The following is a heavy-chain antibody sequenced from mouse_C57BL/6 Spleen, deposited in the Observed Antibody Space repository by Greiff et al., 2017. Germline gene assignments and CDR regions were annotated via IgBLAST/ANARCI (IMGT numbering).Heavy chain of an antibody. CDR1: GYTFTNYW. D-gene: IGHD3-2*02. CDR3: ARRAQATDYLDN. V-gene: IGHV1-63*01. CDR2: IYPGSGYT. Sequence: VQLQQSGAELVRPGTLVKMSCKASGYTFTNYWIGWAKKRPGHGLEWIGDIYPGSGYTTYNEKFKGKATLTEDKSSSTAYMQFSSLTSEDSAIYYCARRAQATDYLDNWSQGTTLTVSS. J-gene: IGHJ2*01.